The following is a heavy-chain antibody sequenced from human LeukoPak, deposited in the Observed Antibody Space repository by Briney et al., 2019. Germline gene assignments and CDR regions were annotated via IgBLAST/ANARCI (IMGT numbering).Heavy chain of an antibody. J-gene: IGHJ6*03. CDR2: ISSSSSTI. CDR1: GGSISSSS. CDR3: ARESVLPAASGYRGVYYYYYMDV. V-gene: IGHV3-48*01. D-gene: IGHD2-2*01. Sequence: ETLSLTCTVSGGSISSSSYYWGWIRQPPGKGLEWVSYISSSSSTIYYADSVKGRFTISRDNAKNSLYLQMNSLRAEDTAVYYCARESVLPAASGYRGVYYYYYMDVWGKGTTVTVSS.